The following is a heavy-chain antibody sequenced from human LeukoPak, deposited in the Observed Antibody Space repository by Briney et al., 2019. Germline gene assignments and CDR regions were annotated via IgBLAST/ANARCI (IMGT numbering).Heavy chain of an antibody. V-gene: IGHV5-51*01. J-gene: IGHJ4*02. D-gene: IGHD3-22*01. CDR3: ARLYYYDSSGSLGFDY. CDR2: IYPGDSDT. Sequence: GESPKISCKGSGYSFTSYWIGWVRQMPGEGLEWMGSIYPGDSDTRYSPSFQGQVTISADKSISTAYLQWSSLKASDTAMYYCARLYYYDSSGSLGFDYWGQGTLVTVSS. CDR1: GYSFTSYW.